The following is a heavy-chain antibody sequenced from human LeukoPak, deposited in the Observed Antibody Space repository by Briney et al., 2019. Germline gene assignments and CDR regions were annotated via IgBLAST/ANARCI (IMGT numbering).Heavy chain of an antibody. Sequence: GGSLRLSCAASGFTFSSYSMNWVRQAPGKGLEWVSSISSSSSYIYYADLVKGRFTISRDNAKNSLYLQMNSLRAEDTAVYYCAREPYGDQSFDYWGQGTLVTVSS. V-gene: IGHV3-21*01. J-gene: IGHJ4*02. CDR1: GFTFSSYS. CDR2: ISSSSSYI. D-gene: IGHD4-17*01. CDR3: AREPYGDQSFDY.